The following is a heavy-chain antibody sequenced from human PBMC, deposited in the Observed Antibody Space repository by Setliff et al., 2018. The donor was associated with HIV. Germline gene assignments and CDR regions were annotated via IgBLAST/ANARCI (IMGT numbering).Heavy chain of an antibody. CDR2: IYYSGST. V-gene: IGHV4-61*10. CDR1: GGSISNSSYY. J-gene: IGHJ4*02. CDR3: ARVTAAPGYYLED. Sequence: SETLSLTCTVSGGSISNSSYYWSWIRQPAGKGLEWIGHIYYSGSTKYNPSLQSRVTISIDTSKSQFSLSLSSVTAADSALYYCARVTAAPGYYLEDWGQGTLVTVSS. D-gene: IGHD6-13*01.